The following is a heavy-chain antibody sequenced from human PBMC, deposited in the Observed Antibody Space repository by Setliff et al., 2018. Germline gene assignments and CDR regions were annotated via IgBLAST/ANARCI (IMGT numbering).Heavy chain of an antibody. D-gene: IGHD4-17*01. CDR1: GASISSSSYY. CDR3: ARTDDYYYFDY. V-gene: IGHV4-39*07. Sequence: SETLSLTCTVSGASISSSSYYWAWIRQPPGRGLELIGSIFYGGSTYYNPSLKSRVTISIDASKNQFSLKLDSVTAADTAVYYCARTDDYYYFDYWGQGTLVTVSS. CDR2: IFYGGST. J-gene: IGHJ4*02.